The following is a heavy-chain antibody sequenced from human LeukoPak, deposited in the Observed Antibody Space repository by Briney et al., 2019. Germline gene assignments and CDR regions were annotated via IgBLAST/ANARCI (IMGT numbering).Heavy chain of an antibody. V-gene: IGHV3-23*01. CDR3: AKGMSTVGATEFDY. CDR2: ISGSGVRT. Sequence: GGSLRLSCAASGFTFSTYAMGWVRQAPGKGLEWVSAISGSGVRTYYADSVKGRFGISRDNSKNTLYLQMNSLRAEDTAVYYCAKGMSTVGATEFDYWGQGTLVTVSS. J-gene: IGHJ4*02. D-gene: IGHD1-26*01. CDR1: GFTFSTYA.